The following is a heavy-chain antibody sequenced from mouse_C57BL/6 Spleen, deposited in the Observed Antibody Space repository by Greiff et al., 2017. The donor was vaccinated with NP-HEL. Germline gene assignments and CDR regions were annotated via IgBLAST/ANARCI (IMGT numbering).Heavy chain of an antibody. CDR1: GYAFSSSW. J-gene: IGHJ2*01. CDR2: IYPGDGDT. Sequence: VMLVESGPELVKPGASVKISCKASGYAFSSSWMNWVKQRPGKGLEWIGRIYPGDGDTNYNGKFKGKATLTADKSSSTAYMQLSSLTSEDSAVYFCARGGYYGSSPDYWGQGTTLTVSS. CDR3: ARGGYYGSSPDY. D-gene: IGHD1-1*01. V-gene: IGHV1-82*01.